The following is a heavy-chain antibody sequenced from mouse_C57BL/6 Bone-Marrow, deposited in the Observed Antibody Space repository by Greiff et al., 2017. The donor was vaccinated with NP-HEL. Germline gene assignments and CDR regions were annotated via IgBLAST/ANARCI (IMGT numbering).Heavy chain of an antibody. CDR2: IYPGSGST. Sequence: QVQLQQPGAELVKPGASVKMSCTASGYTFTSSWITWVKQRPGQGLEWIGDIYPGSGSTNYTEKFKSKATLTVDTSSSTAYMQLSSLTSEDSAVYYCAREKAFYHFPPYWYFDVWGTGTTVTVSS. CDR1: GYTFTSSW. J-gene: IGHJ1*03. CDR3: AREKAFYHFPPYWYFDV. D-gene: IGHD2-1*01. V-gene: IGHV1-55*01.